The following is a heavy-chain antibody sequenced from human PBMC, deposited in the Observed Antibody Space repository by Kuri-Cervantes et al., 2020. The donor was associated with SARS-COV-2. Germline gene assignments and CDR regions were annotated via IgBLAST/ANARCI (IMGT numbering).Heavy chain of an antibody. Sequence: GSLRLSCAASGFSFSSYSMHWVRQPPGKGLEWIGSMYYSGSTYYNPSLKSRLTISVDTSKNQFSLKLSSVTAADTAVYYCAGFYYYDRSGVVANYYYMDVWGKGTTVTVSS. CDR3: AGFYYYDRSGVVANYYYMDV. D-gene: IGHD3-22*01. J-gene: IGHJ6*03. V-gene: IGHV4-39*01. CDR2: MYYSGST. CDR1: GFSFSSYS.